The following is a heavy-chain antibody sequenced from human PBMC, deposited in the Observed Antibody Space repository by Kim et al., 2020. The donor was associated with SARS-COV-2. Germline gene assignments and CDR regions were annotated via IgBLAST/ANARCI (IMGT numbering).Heavy chain of an antibody. V-gene: IGHV3-30*04. J-gene: IGHJ3*02. Sequence: DHVKGRFPISRDKSNNTLYLQRNSLRAEDTAVYYCATTFYGDYGNDAFDIWGQGTMVTVSS. D-gene: IGHD4-17*01. CDR3: ATTFYGDYGNDAFDI.